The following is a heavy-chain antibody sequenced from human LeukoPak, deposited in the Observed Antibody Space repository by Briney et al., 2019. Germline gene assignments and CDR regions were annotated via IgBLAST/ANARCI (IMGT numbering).Heavy chain of an antibody. Sequence: GGSLRLSCAASGFTFSSYAMSWVRQAPGKGLEWVSAISGSGGSTYYADSVKGRFTISRDNSKNTLYLQMNSLRAEDTAVYYCARSGAKGPDFDYWGQGTLVTVSS. CDR3: ARSGAKGPDFDY. V-gene: IGHV3-23*01. CDR2: ISGSGGST. D-gene: IGHD3-10*01. CDR1: GFTFSSYA. J-gene: IGHJ4*02.